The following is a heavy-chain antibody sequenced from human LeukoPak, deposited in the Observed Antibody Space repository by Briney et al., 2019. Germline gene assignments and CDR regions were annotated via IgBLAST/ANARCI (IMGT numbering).Heavy chain of an antibody. CDR3: ARSGGRITIFGVVIKNYFDY. J-gene: IGHJ4*02. D-gene: IGHD3-3*01. CDR2: INHSGST. CDR1: GGSFSGYY. V-gene: IGHV4-34*01. Sequence: PSETLSLTCAVYGGSFSGYYWSWIRQPPGKGLEWIGEINHSGSTNYNPSLKSRVTISVDTSKNQFSLKLSSVTAADTAVYYCARSGGRITIFGVVIKNYFDYWGQGTLVTVSS.